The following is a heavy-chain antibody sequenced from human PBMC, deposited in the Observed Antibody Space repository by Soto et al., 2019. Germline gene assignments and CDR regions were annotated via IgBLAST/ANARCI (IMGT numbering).Heavy chain of an antibody. CDR1: GGSISSSSYY. V-gene: IGHV4-39*01. CDR3: ASSDGGSTIAY. Sequence: SETLSLTCSVSGGSISSSSYYWGWIRQPPGKGLQWIGTIYYSGSTYYNPSLKSRVTISVDTSKNQFSLKLSSVTAADTALYYWASSDGGSTIAYWGSGARVPVSP. CDR2: IYYSGST. J-gene: IGHJ1*01. D-gene: IGHD2-21*01.